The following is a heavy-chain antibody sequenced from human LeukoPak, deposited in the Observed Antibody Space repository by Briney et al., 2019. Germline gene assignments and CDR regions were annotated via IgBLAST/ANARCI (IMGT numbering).Heavy chain of an antibody. CDR2: IIPIFGTA. CDR3: ATTTVTTLGPYYYYGMDV. D-gene: IGHD4-17*01. J-gene: IGHJ6*02. Sequence: GASVKVSCKASGGTFISYAISWVRQAPGQGLEWMGGIIPIFGTANYAQKFQGRVTITADESTSTAYMELSSLRSEDTAVYYCATTTVTTLGPYYYYGMDVWGQGTTVTVSS. V-gene: IGHV1-69*13. CDR1: GGTFISYA.